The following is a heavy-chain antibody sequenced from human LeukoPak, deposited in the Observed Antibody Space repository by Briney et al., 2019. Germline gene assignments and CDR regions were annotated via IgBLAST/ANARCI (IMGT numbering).Heavy chain of an antibody. V-gene: IGHV3-23*01. J-gene: IGHJ5*02. CDR1: GFTFSNYD. D-gene: IGHD2-21*02. CDR2: ISGSGGST. Sequence: GGSLRLSCEAFGFTFSNYDMIWVRQAPGKGLEWVSIISGSGGSTYYGDSVKGRFTISRDNSKNTLYLQMNSLRAEDTATYYCVKKGYCWSPRFDPWGQGTLVTVSS. CDR3: VKKGYCWSPRFDP.